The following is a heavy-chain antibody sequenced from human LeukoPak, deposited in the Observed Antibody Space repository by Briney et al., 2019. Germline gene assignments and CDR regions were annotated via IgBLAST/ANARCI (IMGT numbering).Heavy chain of an antibody. Sequence: PGGSLRLSCAASGFTFDDYAMHWVRQAPGKGLEWVSGIGWNSGGIVYADSVKGRFTISRDNAKNSLYLQMNSLRAEDTAVYYCARDFPPSNYFYYYYGMDVWGQGTTVTVSS. J-gene: IGHJ6*02. CDR1: GFTFDDYA. CDR2: IGWNSGGI. V-gene: IGHV3-9*01. CDR3: ARDFPPSNYFYYYYGMDV. D-gene: IGHD4-4*01.